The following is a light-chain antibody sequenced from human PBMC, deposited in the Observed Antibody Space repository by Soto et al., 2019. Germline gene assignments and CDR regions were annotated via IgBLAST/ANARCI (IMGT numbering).Light chain of an antibody. J-gene: IGKJ1*01. Sequence: DIEITQSPSTLSASVGDRVTITCRASQSISSWLAWYQQKPGKVPKLLIYDASNLGSGVPSRFRGSGSGTDFTLTISGLQPDDFTTYYCQQYTSYSRAFGQGTKVEIK. V-gene: IGKV1-5*01. CDR2: DAS. CDR1: QSISSW. CDR3: QQYTSYSRA.